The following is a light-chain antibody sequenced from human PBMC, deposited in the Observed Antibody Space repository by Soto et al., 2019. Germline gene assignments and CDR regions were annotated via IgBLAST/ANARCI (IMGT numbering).Light chain of an antibody. CDR3: QQYISHSPYT. V-gene: IGKV1-5*03. J-gene: IGKJ2*01. Sequence: DIQMTQSPSILSASVGDRVTITCRASASISRWLAWYQQKPGKAPKLLIYKASTLGSGVPSRFSGSGSGTEFTLTIGSLQPDDFATYYCQQYISHSPYTFGQGTNLEIK. CDR2: KAS. CDR1: ASISRW.